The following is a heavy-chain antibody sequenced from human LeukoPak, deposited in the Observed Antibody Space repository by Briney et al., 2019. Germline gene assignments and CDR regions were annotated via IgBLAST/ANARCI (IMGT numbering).Heavy chain of an antibody. J-gene: IGHJ4*02. D-gene: IGHD3-16*01. V-gene: IGHV3-21*01. CDR1: GFIFKTYT. CDR3: AREGNDYYYDQ. Sequence: GPLRLSCAASGFIFKTYTMTWVRQAPGKGLEWVSSITGDCKYITYADSVKGRFTISRDNAKNSLYLQVASLRGDDTATYYCAREGNDYYYDQWGQGTLVTVSP. CDR2: ITGDCKYI.